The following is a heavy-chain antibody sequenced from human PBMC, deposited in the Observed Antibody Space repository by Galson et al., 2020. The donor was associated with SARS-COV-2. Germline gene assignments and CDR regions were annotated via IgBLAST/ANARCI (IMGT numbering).Heavy chain of an antibody. Sequence: SCAASGFTFEDYAMHWVRQAPGKGLEWVSGISWTSGSIGYADSVKGRFTISRDNAKNSLYLQMNSLRAEDTALYYCAKDGGGRYMISFGGVIGFWGQGILVTVSS. CDR3: AKDGGGRYMISFGGVIGF. V-gene: IGHV3-9*01. D-gene: IGHD3-16*02. J-gene: IGHJ4*02. CDR2: ISWTSGSI. CDR1: GFTFEDYA.